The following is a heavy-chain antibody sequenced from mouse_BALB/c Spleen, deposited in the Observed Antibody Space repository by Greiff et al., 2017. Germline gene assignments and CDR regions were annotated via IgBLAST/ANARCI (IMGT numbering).Heavy chain of an antibody. V-gene: IGHV2-2*02. CDR1: GFSLTSYG. J-gene: IGHJ4*01. Sequence: VQLQESGPGLVQPSQSLSITCTVSGFSLTSYGVHWVRQSPRKGLEWLGVIWSGGSTDYNAAFISRLSISKDNSTSQVFFKMNSLQANDTAIYYDARNSPRATEVYYCAMDYWGQGTSVTVSS. D-gene: IGHD3-1*01. CDR2: IWSGGST. CDR3: ARNSPRATEVYYCAMDY.